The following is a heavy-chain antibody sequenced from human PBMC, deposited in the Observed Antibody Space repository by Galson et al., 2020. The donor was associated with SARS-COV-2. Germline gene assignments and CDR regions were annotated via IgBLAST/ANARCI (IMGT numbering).Heavy chain of an antibody. D-gene: IGHD3-3*01. CDR3: ERENPNFKERIGWRCDAFDI. J-gene: IGHJ3*02. CDR1: RYIYSDYY. V-gene: IGHV1-2*02. CDR2: INPKTGAT. Sequence: ASVKVSLKASRYIYSDYYIHWVRQAPGQGREWVGWINPKTGATNYAQKLQGRVTMTRDTSVSTAYVDLSSLRSDDTAIYYCERENPNFKERIGWRCDAFDIWGRGSLVAVSS.